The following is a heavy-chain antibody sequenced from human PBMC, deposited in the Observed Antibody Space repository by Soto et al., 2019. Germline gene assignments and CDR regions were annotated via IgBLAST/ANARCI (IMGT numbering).Heavy chain of an antibody. V-gene: IGHV4-61*08. CDR2: VESSGRT. D-gene: IGHD3-10*01. J-gene: IGHJ4*02. Sequence: SETLSLTCSVSSVSIFTSGYYWGWIRQAPGKGLEWIGYVESSGRTEYKPSLASRVTLSLDSSQNQFSLTLRSVTTADRALYFCARGVYGAYLDYWGQGIPVTVSS. CDR1: SVSIFTSGYY. CDR3: ARGVYGAYLDY.